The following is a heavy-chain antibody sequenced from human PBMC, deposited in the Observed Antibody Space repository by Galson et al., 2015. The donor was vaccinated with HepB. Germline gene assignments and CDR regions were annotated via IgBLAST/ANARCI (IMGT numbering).Heavy chain of an antibody. CDR1: GYSFTSYW. J-gene: IGHJ6*03. V-gene: IGHV5-51*01. CDR3: ARHMPVYYDILTGPLYMDV. D-gene: IGHD3-9*01. CDR2: IYPGDSDT. Sequence: SGAEVKKPGESLKISCKGSGYSFTSYWIGWVRQMPGKGLEWMGIIYPGDSDTRYSPSFQGQVTISADKSISTAYLQWSSLKASDTAMYYCARHMPVYYDILTGPLYMDVWGKGTTVTVSS.